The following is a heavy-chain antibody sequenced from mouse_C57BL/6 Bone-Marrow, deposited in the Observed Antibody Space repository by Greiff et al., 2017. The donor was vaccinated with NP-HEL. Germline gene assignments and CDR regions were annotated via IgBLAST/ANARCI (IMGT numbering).Heavy chain of an antibody. V-gene: IGHV5-9*01. CDR2: ISGGGGNT. CDR3: ARHKTVVATYYFDY. D-gene: IGHD1-1*01. Sequence: EVKVVESGGGLVKPGGSLKLSCAASGFTFSSYTMSWVRQTPEKRLEWVATISGGGGNTYYPDSVKGRFTISRDNAKNTLYLQMSSLRSEDTALYYCARHKTVVATYYFDYWGQGTTLTVSS. J-gene: IGHJ2*01. CDR1: GFTFSSYT.